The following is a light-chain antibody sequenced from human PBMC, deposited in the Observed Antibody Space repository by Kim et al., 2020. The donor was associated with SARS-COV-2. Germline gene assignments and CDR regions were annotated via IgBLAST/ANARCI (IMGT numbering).Light chain of an antibody. Sequence: LSASVGDRVTISCRASLTMSRWLAWYRQKVGKSPELLIYAASRLESGVPSRFSGSGSGTEFTLTINNLQPDDFATYYCQQYKTYPYTFGQGTKLEI. V-gene: IGKV1-5*01. CDR3: QQYKTYPYT. CDR2: AAS. CDR1: LTMSRW. J-gene: IGKJ2*01.